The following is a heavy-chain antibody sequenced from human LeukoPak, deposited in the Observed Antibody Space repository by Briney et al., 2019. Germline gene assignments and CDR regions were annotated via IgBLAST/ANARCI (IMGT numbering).Heavy chain of an antibody. D-gene: IGHD3-3*02. CDR1: GFSLSTSGVG. CDR3: ARTPLHFWSGYYDNWFDP. Sequence: SGPTLVKPTQTLTLTCTFSGFSLSTSGVGVGWIRQPPGKALEWLSLIYWNDDKRYSPSLKSRLTITKDTSKNQVVLTMTNMDPVDTATYYCARTPLHFWSGYYDNWFDPWGQGTLVTVSS. CDR2: IYWNDDK. V-gene: IGHV2-5*01. J-gene: IGHJ5*02.